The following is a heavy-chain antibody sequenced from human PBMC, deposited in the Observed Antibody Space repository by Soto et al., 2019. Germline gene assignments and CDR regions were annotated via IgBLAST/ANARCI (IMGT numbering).Heavy chain of an antibody. V-gene: IGHV4-39*01. CDR2: MSHTGST. J-gene: IGHJ4*02. D-gene: IGHD3-10*01. Sequence: QLHLHESGPGLVKPSETLSLSCSVSGDSITRSGFYWAWIRRPPGNELEWIGSMSHTGSTYYKPSFESRHTRSGDTSKSQFALRLTSMTAADAGVYFCARVRGGDTHVFDFWGQGARVTVSS. CDR1: GDSITRSGFY. CDR3: ARVRGGDTHVFDF.